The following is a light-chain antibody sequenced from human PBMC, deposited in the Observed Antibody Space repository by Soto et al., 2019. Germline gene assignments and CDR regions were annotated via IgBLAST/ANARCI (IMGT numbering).Light chain of an antibody. Sequence: EIVMTQSPATLSVSPGERATLSCRASQTVRNNYLAWYQQKPGQAPRLLIYDASSRATGIPDRFSGGGSGTYFTLTISRLEPEDFAVYYCQQFSSYPLTFGGGTKVEIK. J-gene: IGKJ4*01. CDR3: QQFSSYPLT. CDR1: QTVRNNY. CDR2: DAS. V-gene: IGKV3-20*01.